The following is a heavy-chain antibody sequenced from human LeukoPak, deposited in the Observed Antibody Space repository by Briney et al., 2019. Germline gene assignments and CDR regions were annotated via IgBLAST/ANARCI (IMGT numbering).Heavy chain of an antibody. CDR2: ISGSGGST. Sequence: GGSLRLSCPASGFTFSSYAMSWVRQAPGKGLEWVSAISGSGGSTYYADSVKGRFTISRDNSKNTLYLQMNSLRAEDTAVYYCANTAPTVRERIYGMDVWGQGTTVTVSS. CDR1: GFTFSSYA. D-gene: IGHD4-17*01. J-gene: IGHJ6*02. V-gene: IGHV3-23*01. CDR3: ANTAPTVRERIYGMDV.